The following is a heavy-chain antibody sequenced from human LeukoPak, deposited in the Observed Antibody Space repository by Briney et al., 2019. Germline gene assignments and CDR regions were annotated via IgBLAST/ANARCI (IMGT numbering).Heavy chain of an antibody. V-gene: IGHV4-30-2*01. CDR1: GGSISSGDYS. CDR2: IYHSGST. D-gene: IGHD3-10*01. Sequence: SETLSLTCAVSGGSISSGDYSWSWIRQPPGKGLEWIGYIYHSGSTLYNPSLKSRVTISVDRSKNQFSLKLSSVTAADTAVYYCAADYGSGSYRFDCWGQRTLVTVSS. CDR3: AADYGSGSYRFDC. J-gene: IGHJ4*02.